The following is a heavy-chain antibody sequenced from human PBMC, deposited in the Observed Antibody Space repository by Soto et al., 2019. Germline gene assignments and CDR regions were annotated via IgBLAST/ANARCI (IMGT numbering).Heavy chain of an antibody. V-gene: IGHV4-4*02. CDR3: ARGGGVYYFDY. J-gene: IGHJ4*02. CDR1: GVSLSNPNW. D-gene: IGHD2-8*02. CDR2: IDHSGST. Sequence: SETLSLTCAVSGVSLSNPNWWAWVRQAPGKGLEWIGEIDHSGSTNYNPSLKSRVTISVDTSKNQFSLKLSSVTAADTAVYYCARGGGVYYFDYWGQGTLVTVSS.